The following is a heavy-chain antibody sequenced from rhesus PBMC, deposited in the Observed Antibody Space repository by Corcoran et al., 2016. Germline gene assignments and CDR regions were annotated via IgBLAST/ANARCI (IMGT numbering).Heavy chain of an antibody. V-gene: IGHV4S10*01. CDR3: ARDGVLTGFDY. Sequence: QVQLQESGPGVVKPSETLSLTCAVSGGSISDRYRWSWIRQPPGKGLEWIGYNFGSSTRTNYTPSLKSRVTISKDTSKNQFSLKLRSVTAADTAVYYCARDGVLTGFDYWGQGVLVTVSS. CDR2: NFGSSTRT. J-gene: IGHJ4*01. CDR1: GGSISDRYR. D-gene: IGHD3-34*01.